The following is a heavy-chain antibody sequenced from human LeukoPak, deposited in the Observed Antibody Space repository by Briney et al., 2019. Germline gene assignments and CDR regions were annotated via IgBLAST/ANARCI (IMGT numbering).Heavy chain of an antibody. V-gene: IGHV1-2*02. Sequence: ASVKVSCKASGYTFTGYYMHWVRQAPGQGLEWMGWINPNSGGTNYAQKFQGRVTMTRDTSISTAYMGLSRLRSDDTAVYYCARVISRIDYYYYGMDVWGQGTTVTVSS. CDR1: GYTFTGYY. CDR2: INPNSGGT. CDR3: ARVISRIDYYYYGMDV. D-gene: IGHD3-10*01. J-gene: IGHJ6*02.